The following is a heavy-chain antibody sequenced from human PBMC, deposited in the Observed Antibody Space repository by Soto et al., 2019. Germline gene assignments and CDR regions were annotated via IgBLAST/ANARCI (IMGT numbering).Heavy chain of an antibody. Sequence: QVRLPQWGAGLLKPSETLSLTCAVYGGSFTDYYWSWIRQPPGKGLEWIGEINHSGDTNYNPSLKSRVTLSVDTSKNQFSLKLSSVTAADTAVYYCARNYYDSGRFGLDPWGQGTQVTVSS. CDR2: INHSGDT. D-gene: IGHD3-22*01. CDR3: ARNYYDSGRFGLDP. CDR1: GGSFTDYY. V-gene: IGHV4-34*01. J-gene: IGHJ5*02.